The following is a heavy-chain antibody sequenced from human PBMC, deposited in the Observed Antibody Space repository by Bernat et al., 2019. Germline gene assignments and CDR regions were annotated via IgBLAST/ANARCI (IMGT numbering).Heavy chain of an antibody. D-gene: IGHD6-19*01. CDR1: GFSLSTSGMC. CDR2: IDWEDDK. V-gene: IGHV2-5*08. CDR3: VHRGDGGGIGWASYFDF. Sequence: QVTLRESGPALVKPTQTLTLTCTFSGFSLSTSGMCVSWIRQPPGKALEWLALIDWEDDKRYSPSLKSRLTITRDTSKNQVVLTMTNMDPVDTATYYCVHRGDGGGIGWASYFDFWGQGTLVTVSS. J-gene: IGHJ4*02.